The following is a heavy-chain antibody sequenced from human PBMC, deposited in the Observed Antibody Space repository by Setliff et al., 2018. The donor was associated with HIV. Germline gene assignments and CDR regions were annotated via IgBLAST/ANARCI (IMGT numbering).Heavy chain of an antibody. J-gene: IGHJ5*02. V-gene: IGHV4-30-2*01. Sequence: SETLSLTCAVPGGSIGSGGYSWSWIRQPPGRGLEWVGYIYHVGGTYYNPSLRSRVTISVDRSKNLFSLKLTSVTAADTAVYYCAKGPVSGVDLWGQGTLVTVSS. CDR3: AKGPVSGVDL. CDR2: IYHVGGT. D-gene: IGHD2-15*01. CDR1: GGSIGSGGYS.